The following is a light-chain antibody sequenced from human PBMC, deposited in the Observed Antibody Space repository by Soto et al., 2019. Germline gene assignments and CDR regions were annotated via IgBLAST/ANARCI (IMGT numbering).Light chain of an antibody. J-gene: IGKJ1*01. CDR2: DAS. CDR1: QSISSW. V-gene: IGKV1-5*01. Sequence: DIQMTQSPSTLSASVGDRVTITCRASQSISSWLAWYQQKPGKAPKLLIYDASSLESGVPSRFSGSGSGTEFTLTSSSLQPEDFATYYCQLYNSYPWTFGQGTKVDIK. CDR3: QLYNSYPWT.